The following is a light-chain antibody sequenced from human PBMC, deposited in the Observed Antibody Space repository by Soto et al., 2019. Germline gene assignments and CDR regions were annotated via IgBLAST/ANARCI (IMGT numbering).Light chain of an antibody. J-gene: IGLJ2*01. CDR2: EAS. CDR3: GSYGRSVV. Sequence: QSALTQPASVSGSPGQSITLSCTGISNDVGTYNLVSWYQHHPGKAPKLIIYEASKRPSGVPNRFSGSKSGNTASLTISGLHAEDEADYYCGSYGRSVVFGGGTKLTVL. CDR1: SNDVGTYNL. V-gene: IGLV2-23*01.